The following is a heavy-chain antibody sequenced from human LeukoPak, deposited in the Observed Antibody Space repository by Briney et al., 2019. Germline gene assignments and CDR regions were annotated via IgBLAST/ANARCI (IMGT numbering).Heavy chain of an antibody. Sequence: GGSLRLSCAASGFTFSSYGMSWVRQAPGKGLEWVSAISGSGGSTYYADSVKGRFTISRDNSKNTLYLQMNSLRAEDTAVYYCTTYSSSWFYFDSWGQGTLVTVSS. CDR3: TTYSSSWFYFDS. J-gene: IGHJ4*02. V-gene: IGHV3-23*01. CDR2: ISGSGGST. CDR1: GFTFSSYG. D-gene: IGHD6-13*01.